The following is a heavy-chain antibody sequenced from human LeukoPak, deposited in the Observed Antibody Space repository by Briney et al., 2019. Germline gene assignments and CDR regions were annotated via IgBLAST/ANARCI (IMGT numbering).Heavy chain of an antibody. D-gene: IGHD3-22*01. CDR3: AKDRAPFYYDSSGYLGDY. V-gene: IGHV3-7*01. J-gene: IGHJ4*02. CDR1: GFTFSNYW. CDR2: IKEDGSDK. Sequence: GGSLRLSCAASGFTFSNYWMTWVRQAPGKGLEWVANIKEDGSDKYYADSVKGRFTISRDNSKNTLYLQMNSLRAEDTAVYYCAKDRAPFYYDSSGYLGDYWGQGTLVTVSS.